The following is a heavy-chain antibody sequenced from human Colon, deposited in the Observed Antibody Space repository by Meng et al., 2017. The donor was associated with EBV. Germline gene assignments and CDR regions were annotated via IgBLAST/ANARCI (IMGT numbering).Heavy chain of an antibody. J-gene: IGHJ4*02. CDR3: ARDPSNTSGRYAYFDY. Sequence: GPLVRSGAEVKKPGGLVKVCCKASGYTFTHHGISWIRQAPGQGLELMGWISCYNGDTMYAQKFQGRVTMTTDRSTSTAYMDLRSLRSDDTAVYYCARDPSNTSGRYAYFDYWGQGTLVTVSS. V-gene: IGHV1-18*01. D-gene: IGHD6-19*01. CDR1: GYTFTHHG. CDR2: ISCYNGDT.